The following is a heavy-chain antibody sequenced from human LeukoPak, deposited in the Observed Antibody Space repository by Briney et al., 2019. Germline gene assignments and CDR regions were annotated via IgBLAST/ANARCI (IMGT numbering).Heavy chain of an antibody. CDR3: ARASGYSSGWYFDY. Sequence: SETLSLTCTVSGGSISSYYWSWIRQPPGKGLEWIGNIYYSGSTNYNPSLKSRVTISVDTSKNQFSLKLSSVTAADTAVYYCARASGYSSGWYFDYWGQGTLVTVSS. V-gene: IGHV4-59*08. CDR1: GGSISSYY. J-gene: IGHJ4*02. CDR2: IYYSGST. D-gene: IGHD6-19*01.